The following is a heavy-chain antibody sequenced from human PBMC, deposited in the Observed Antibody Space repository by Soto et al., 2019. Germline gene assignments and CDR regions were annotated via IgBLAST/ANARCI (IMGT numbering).Heavy chain of an antibody. Sequence: GESLKISCKGSGSSFTSYWISGVRAMPGKGLGRVGRIDPSDSYTNYSPSFQGHVTISADKSISTAYLQWSSLKASDTAMYYCARHVNTAMVSDYWGQGTLVTVSS. CDR2: IDPSDSYT. V-gene: IGHV5-10-1*01. CDR3: ARHVNTAMVSDY. D-gene: IGHD5-18*01. J-gene: IGHJ4*02. CDR1: GSSFTSYW.